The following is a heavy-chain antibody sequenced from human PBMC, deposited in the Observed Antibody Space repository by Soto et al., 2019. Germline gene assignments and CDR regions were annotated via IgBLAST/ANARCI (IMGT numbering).Heavy chain of an antibody. CDR1: GFTFSSCA. CDR3: ATEGYLVGAGNFDM. V-gene: IGHV3-23*01. J-gene: IGHJ3*02. CDR2: INHSGSYT. Sequence: EVQLLESGGGLVQPGGSLRLSCAASGFTFSSCAMNWVRQAPGKGLEWVSVINHSGSYTNYADSVTGRFTISRDISKNTLYLQMNSLRVDDTAVYYCATEGYLVGAGNFDMWGQGTMVTVSS. D-gene: IGHD1-26*01.